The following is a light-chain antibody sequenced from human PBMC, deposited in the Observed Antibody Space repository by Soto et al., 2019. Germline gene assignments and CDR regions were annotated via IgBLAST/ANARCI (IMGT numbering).Light chain of an antibody. CDR1: QSISSY. V-gene: IGKV1-27*01. J-gene: IGKJ1*01. CDR2: AAS. Sequence: DIQMTQSPSSLSASVGDRVTITCRASQSISSYLNWYQQKPGKAHNLLIYAASTLQSGVPSRFSGGGSGTDFTLTISSLQPEDVATYYCQKYNSAPRTFGQGTKVEIK. CDR3: QKYNSAPRT.